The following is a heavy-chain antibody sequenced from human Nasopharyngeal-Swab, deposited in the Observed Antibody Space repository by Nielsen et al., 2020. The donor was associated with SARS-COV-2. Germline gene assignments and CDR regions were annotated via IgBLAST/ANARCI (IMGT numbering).Heavy chain of an antibody. CDR2: IYTSGST. V-gene: IGHV4-61*02. D-gene: IGHD2-15*01. CDR1: GGSISSGSYY. CDR3: ARQLVVVVAAAIPYYYGMDV. Sequence: SETLSLTCTVSGGSISSGSYYWSWIRQPAGKGLEWIGRIYTSGSTTYNPSLKSRVTISVDTSKNQFSLKLSSVTAADTAVYYCARQLVVVVAAAIPYYYGMDVWGQGTTVTVSS. J-gene: IGHJ6*02.